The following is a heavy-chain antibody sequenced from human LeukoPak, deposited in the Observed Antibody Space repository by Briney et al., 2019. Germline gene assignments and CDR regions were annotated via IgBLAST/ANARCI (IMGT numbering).Heavy chain of an antibody. J-gene: IGHJ3*02. D-gene: IGHD1-26*01. V-gene: IGHV3-21*01. Sequence: GGSLRLSCAASGFTFSTYNMNWVRQAPGKGLEWVSSISSSSNYIYYADSVKGRFTISRDNAKNSLYLQMNSLRAEDTDVYCCARDVGASAPDAFDIWGQGTMVTVSS. CDR2: ISSSSNYI. CDR1: GFTFSTYN. CDR3: ARDVGASAPDAFDI.